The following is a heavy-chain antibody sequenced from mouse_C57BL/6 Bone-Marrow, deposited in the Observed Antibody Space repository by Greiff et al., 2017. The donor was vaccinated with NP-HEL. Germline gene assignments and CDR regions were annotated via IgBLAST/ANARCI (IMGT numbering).Heavy chain of an antibody. Sequence: EVKLVESGGGLVKPGGSLKLSCAASGFTFSDYGMHWVRQAPEKGLEWVAYISSGSSTIYYADTVKGRFTISRDNAKNTLFLQRTSLKSEDTAMYYCARNYYPYAMDYWGQGTSVTVSS. J-gene: IGHJ4*01. V-gene: IGHV5-17*01. CDR1: GFTFSDYG. CDR3: ARNYYPYAMDY. D-gene: IGHD1-1*01. CDR2: ISSGSSTI.